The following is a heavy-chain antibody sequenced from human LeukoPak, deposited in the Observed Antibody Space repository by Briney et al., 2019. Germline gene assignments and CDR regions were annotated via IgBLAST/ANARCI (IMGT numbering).Heavy chain of an antibody. Sequence: AASVKVSCKASGYTFTNYHIAWVRQAPGQGLEWMGWVSTNDGNTVYAQRLQGRVTMTPDTSTSVAYMELRSLTSDDTAVYYCTRAPPGMTMMTDYWGQGTLVTVSS. CDR2: VSTNDGNT. CDR1: GYTFTNYH. CDR3: TRAPPGMTMMTDY. V-gene: IGHV1-18*01. J-gene: IGHJ4*02. D-gene: IGHD3-22*01.